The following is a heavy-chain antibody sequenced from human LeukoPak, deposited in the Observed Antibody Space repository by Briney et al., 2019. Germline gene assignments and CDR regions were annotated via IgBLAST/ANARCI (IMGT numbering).Heavy chain of an antibody. D-gene: IGHD2-21*02. V-gene: IGHV3-23*01. CDR2: ISSSGGST. J-gene: IGHJ4*02. Sequence: PGGSLRLSCAASGFTFSSYAMSWVRQAPGKGLEWVSAISSSGGSTDYADSVKGRFTISRDNSKNTLYLQMNGLRAEDTAVYYCAKEGAYCGGDCYGVFDYWGQGTLVTVSS. CDR1: GFTFSSYA. CDR3: AKEGAYCGGDCYGVFDY.